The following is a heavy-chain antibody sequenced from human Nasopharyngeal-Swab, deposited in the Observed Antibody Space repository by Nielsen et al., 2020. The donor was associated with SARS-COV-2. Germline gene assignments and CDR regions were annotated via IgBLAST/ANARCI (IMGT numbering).Heavy chain of an antibody. Sequence: GGSLRLSCAVSGLPFNNYAVTWVRQAPGKGLEWVSIISSSGTDTYYADYVKGRFTISRDNSKNTLYLQMSSLRAEDSAIYYCAKSRGDTTMAHYYYYLDVWGKGTTVTVSS. V-gene: IGHV3-23*01. CDR3: AKSRGDTTMAHYYYYLDV. D-gene: IGHD5-24*01. J-gene: IGHJ6*03. CDR2: ISSSGTDT. CDR1: GLPFNNYA.